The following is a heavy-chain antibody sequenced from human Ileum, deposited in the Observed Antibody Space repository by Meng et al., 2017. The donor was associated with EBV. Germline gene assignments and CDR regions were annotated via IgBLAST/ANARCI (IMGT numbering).Heavy chain of an antibody. CDR3: ARRSHSSLPH. D-gene: IGHD3-22*01. J-gene: IGHJ4*02. CDR1: GACCSSTEHY. V-gene: IGHV4-39*01. CDR2: IYYYDGNI. Sequence: LRGSDPGLVTPSCALSRTSPVSGACCSSTEHYGAWIRRSPGKGLEWIGSIYYYDGNIHYNPSLKSRVTLSVDTSTDQYSLKLISVSAADTAVYYCARRSHSSLPHWGQGTLVTVSS.